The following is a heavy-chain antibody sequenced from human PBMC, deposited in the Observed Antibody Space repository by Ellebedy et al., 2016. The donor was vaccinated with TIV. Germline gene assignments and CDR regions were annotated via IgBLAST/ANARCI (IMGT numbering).Heavy chain of an antibody. V-gene: IGHV3-7*01. CDR1: GFSFRSYW. Sequence: GGSLRLSCATSGFSFRSYWMSWVRQAPGKGLEWVANINQGGTERYYVDSVKGRFTISRDNAKNSLYLHMNSLRVEDTAVYYCATDGSYGDYLSPTHALERWGQGTTVTVSS. D-gene: IGHD4-17*01. J-gene: IGHJ3*01. CDR2: INQGGTER. CDR3: ATDGSYGDYLSPTHALER.